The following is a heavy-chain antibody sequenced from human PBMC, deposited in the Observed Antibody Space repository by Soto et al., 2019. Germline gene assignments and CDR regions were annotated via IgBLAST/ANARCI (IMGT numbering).Heavy chain of an antibody. CDR1: GFSLSTAAVG. Sequence: QITLKESGAALVKPTQTLTLTCTFAGFSLSTAAVGVGWIRQPPGKALEWIALIYWDDDKRYSPSLKSRLTNTKDTTKNQVVATMTNMDPVVTATYCRAHSNWRDPICDWGQGTLVTVSS. J-gene: IGHJ4*02. V-gene: IGHV2-5*02. CDR2: IYWDDDK. CDR3: AHSNWRDPICD. D-gene: IGHD1-1*01.